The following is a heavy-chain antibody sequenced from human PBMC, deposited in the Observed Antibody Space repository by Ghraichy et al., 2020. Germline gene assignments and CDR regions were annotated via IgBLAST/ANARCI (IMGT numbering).Heavy chain of an antibody. V-gene: IGHV3-7*01. CDR3: ARGWAAPGV. CDR1: GFSFSSYW. J-gene: IGHJ2*01. D-gene: IGHD2-15*01. CDR2: IKYDGKDK. Sequence: ETLSLTCVGTGFSFSSYWMTWVRQAPGKGLEWVANIKYDGKDKYYVDSVKGRFTISRDNAENSLYLQMTGLRSEDTGIYYCARGWAAPGVWGRGTLVTVSS.